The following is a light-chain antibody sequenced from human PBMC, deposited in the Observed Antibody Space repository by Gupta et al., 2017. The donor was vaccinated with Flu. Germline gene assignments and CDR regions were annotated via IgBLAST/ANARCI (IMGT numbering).Light chain of an antibody. CDR3: DVWDDDLGGGL. CDR2: KNN. V-gene: IGLV1-47*01. Sequence: RITISCSGGSSNIGANYVSWYQKFHGTDPKRLIGKNNQRPSGVPDRFSASKSDTSASLAISVIRSEDEADFYCDVWDDDLGGGLFGGGTKLTVL. CDR1: SSNIGANY. J-gene: IGLJ3*02.